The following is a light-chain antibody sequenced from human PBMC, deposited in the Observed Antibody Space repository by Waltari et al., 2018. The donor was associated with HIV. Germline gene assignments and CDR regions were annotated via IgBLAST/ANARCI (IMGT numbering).Light chain of an antibody. CDR3: QQLNNIPYT. CDR2: AAS. Sequence: DIHLTQPPPFLSASGGDRVPITCRASQGISNYLAWYQQKPGRAPKLLIYAASTLRSGVPSRFSGGGSGTEFTLTISSLQPEDFASYYCQQLNNIPYTFGQGTRLEIK. V-gene: IGKV1-9*01. J-gene: IGKJ2*01. CDR1: QGISNY.